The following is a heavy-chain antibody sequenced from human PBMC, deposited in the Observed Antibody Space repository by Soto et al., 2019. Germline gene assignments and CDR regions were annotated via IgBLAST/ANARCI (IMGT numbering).Heavy chain of an antibody. CDR1: GYSISSSNR. V-gene: IGHV4-28*01. CDR2: IYYSGTT. J-gene: IGHJ4*02. Sequence: QVQLQESGPGQVKRSDTLYLTCAVSGYSISSSNRWGWIRQPPGKGLEWIGYIYYSGTTYYNPSLKSRVTMSVDTSKNQFSLKLTSVTAVDTAVYYCARREIEGPIDCWGQGTLVTVSS. D-gene: IGHD1-26*01. CDR3: ARREIEGPIDC.